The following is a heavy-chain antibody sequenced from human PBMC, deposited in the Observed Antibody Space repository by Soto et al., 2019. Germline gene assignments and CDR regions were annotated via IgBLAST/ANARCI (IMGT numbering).Heavy chain of an antibody. D-gene: IGHD1-26*01. Sequence: PGGSLRLSCAASGFTLSDYTMNWVRQAPGKGLEWVSSISSSGDYIYYADSLRGRFTISRDSPKSSLYLQMNSLRAEDTAVYYSTRDPKGETNGSGYWGQGTLVTVSS. CDR3: TRDPKGETNGSGY. CDR2: ISSSGDYI. J-gene: IGHJ4*02. CDR1: GFTLSDYT. V-gene: IGHV3-21*01.